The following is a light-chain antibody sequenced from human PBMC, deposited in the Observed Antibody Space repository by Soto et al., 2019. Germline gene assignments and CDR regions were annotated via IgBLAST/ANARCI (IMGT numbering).Light chain of an antibody. CDR2: KAS. CDR3: QQFET. J-gene: IGKJ1*01. V-gene: IGKV1-5*03. Sequence: DIQMTQSPSTLSASVGDRVTITCRASQSISSWLAWYQQKPGEAPKLLIYKASSLESGVPSRFSGSGSGTEFTLTISSLQPDDFATYYCQQFETFGQGTKVEIK. CDR1: QSISSW.